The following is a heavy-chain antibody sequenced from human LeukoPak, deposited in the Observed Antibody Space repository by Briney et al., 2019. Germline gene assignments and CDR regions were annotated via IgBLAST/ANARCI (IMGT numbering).Heavy chain of an antibody. J-gene: IGHJ4*02. D-gene: IGHD3-10*01. CDR3: RESSKTLDY. CDR2: IKSKTDGGTT. V-gene: IGHV3-15*01. CDR1: GFTLSTAW. Sequence: PGGSLRLSCAASGFTLSTAWMRWVRQAPGKGLEWVGRIKSKTDGGTTDYAAPVKGRFTISRDDSKNTLYLQMNSLKSEDTAVHYCRESSKTLDYWGQGTLVTVSS.